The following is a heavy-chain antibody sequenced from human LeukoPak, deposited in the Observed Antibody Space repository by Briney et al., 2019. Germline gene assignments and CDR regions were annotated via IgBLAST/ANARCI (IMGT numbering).Heavy chain of an antibody. CDR3: ARERLGRFDP. J-gene: IGHJ5*02. CDR2: INSDGSST. CDR1: GFTFSSYS. V-gene: IGHV3-74*01. Sequence: GGFLRLPCAASGFTFSSYSMHWVRQAPGKGLVWVSRINSDGSSTSYADSVKGRFTISRDNAKNTLYLQMNSLRAEDTAVYYCARERLGRFDPWGQGTLVTVSS.